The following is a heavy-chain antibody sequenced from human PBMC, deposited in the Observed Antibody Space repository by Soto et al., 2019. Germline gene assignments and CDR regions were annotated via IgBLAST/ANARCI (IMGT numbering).Heavy chain of an antibody. CDR1: GGSISSYY. CDR3: AREGNLGRWLQPLDF. D-gene: IGHD5-12*01. Sequence: SETLSLTCPVSGGSISSYYWSWIRQPPGKGLEWIGYIYYSGSTKYSPSLKSRVTMSVDTSKNHFSLRLISVTAADTAIYFCAREGNLGRWLQPLDFWGQGTLVTVSS. J-gene: IGHJ4*02. CDR2: IYYSGST. V-gene: IGHV4-59*01.